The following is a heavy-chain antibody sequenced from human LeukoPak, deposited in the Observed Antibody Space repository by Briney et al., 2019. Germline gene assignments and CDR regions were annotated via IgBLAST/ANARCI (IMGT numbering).Heavy chain of an antibody. CDR3: ARGVRVGATPPGDY. CDR2: IIPIFGTA. CDR1: GGTFSSYA. D-gene: IGHD1-26*01. J-gene: IGHJ4*02. Sequence: GASVKVSCKDSGGTFSSYAISWVRQAPGQGLEWMGGIIPIFGTANYAQKFQGRVTITADESTSTAYMELSRLRSDDTAVYYCARGVRVGATPPGDYWGQGTLVTVSS. V-gene: IGHV1-69*13.